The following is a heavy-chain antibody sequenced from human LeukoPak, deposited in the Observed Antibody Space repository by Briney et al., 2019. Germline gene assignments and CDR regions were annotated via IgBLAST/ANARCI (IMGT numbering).Heavy chain of an antibody. Sequence: GGSLRLSCAASGFTFTDFAMNWVRQAPGKGLEWVSGIGGGGTNTDYAESVKGRFTISRDNSKNTLTLQMSSLRADDTAVYFCAKDARGYHRPIDHWGQGILVTVSS. CDR3: AKDARGYHRPIDH. V-gene: IGHV3-23*01. CDR2: IGGGGTNT. CDR1: GFTFTDFA. J-gene: IGHJ4*02. D-gene: IGHD3-22*01.